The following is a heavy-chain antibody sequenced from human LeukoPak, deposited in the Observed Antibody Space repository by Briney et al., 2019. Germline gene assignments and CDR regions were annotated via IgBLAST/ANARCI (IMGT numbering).Heavy chain of an antibody. V-gene: IGHV1-46*01. Sequence: ASVKVSCKASGYTFTSYYIHWVRQAPRQGLEWMGIINPSGGSTSSAQKFQGRVTMTRDTSTSTVYMELSSVRSEDTAVYYCARQGFGENDYWGQGTLVTVSS. CDR3: ARQGFGENDY. J-gene: IGHJ4*02. D-gene: IGHD3-10*01. CDR2: INPSGGST. CDR1: GYTFTSYY.